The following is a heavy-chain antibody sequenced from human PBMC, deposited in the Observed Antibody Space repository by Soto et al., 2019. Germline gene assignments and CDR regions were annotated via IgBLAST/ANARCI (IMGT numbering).Heavy chain of an antibody. CDR2: ISGSGGST. CDR3: AKGGIGATTHWYFDL. D-gene: IGHD1-26*01. CDR1: GFTFSSYA. V-gene: IGHV3-23*01. Sequence: EVQLLESGGGLVQPGGSLRLSCAASGFTFSSYAMSWVRQAPGKGLEWVSVISGSGGSTYYADSVKGRFTISRDNSKNTLYLQMNSLRAEDTAVYYCAKGGIGATTHWYFDLWGRGTLVTVSS. J-gene: IGHJ2*01.